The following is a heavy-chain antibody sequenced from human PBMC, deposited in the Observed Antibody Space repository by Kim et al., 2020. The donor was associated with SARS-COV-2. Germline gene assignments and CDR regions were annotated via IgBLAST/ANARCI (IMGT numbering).Heavy chain of an antibody. Sequence: ASVKVSCKASGYTFIGYYMHWVRQAPGQGLEWMGWINPKRGDTSYAQSFQGRVTMTRDTSVSTAYMELSRLRSDDTAVYYCASGPPSEVPAHLYGMDVWGQGTTVIVSS. V-gene: IGHV1-2*02. CDR3: ASGPPSEVPAHLYGMDV. J-gene: IGHJ6*02. CDR1: GYTFIGYY. D-gene: IGHD2-2*01. CDR2: INPKRGDT.